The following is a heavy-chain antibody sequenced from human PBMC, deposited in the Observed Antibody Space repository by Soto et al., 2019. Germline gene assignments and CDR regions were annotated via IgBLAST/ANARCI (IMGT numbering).Heavy chain of an antibody. Sequence: QLQLQESGSGLVKPSQTLSLTCTVSGCSISSGGYSWTWLRQSPGKGLEWIGYTYQSGSAYYNPSLKTRLSISVDRSKNQFSLNLTSVTAADTAVYYCARDYYGMEVWGQGTKVTVSS. CDR1: GCSISSGGYS. V-gene: IGHV4-30-2*06. CDR3: ARDYYGMEV. J-gene: IGHJ6*02. CDR2: TYQSGSA.